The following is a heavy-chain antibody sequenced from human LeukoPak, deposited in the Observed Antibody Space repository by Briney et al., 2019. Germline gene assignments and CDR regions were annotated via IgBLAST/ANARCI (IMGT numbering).Heavy chain of an antibody. J-gene: IGHJ5*02. CDR1: GFTFSSFA. CDR2: ITGNHGPT. Sequence: GGSLRLSCAASGFTFSSFAMTWVRQAPGKGLEWFSSITGNHGPTYNTDSVKGRFTISRDNSQNTLYLQMNSLRAEDTAVYYCTKDPNGDYVGAFDPWGQGTLVTVSS. D-gene: IGHD4-17*01. CDR3: TKDPNGDYVGAFDP. V-gene: IGHV3-23*01.